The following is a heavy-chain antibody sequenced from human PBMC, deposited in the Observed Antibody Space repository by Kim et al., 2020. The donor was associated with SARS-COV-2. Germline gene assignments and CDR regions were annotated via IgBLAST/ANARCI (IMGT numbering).Heavy chain of an antibody. V-gene: IGHV3-21*01. J-gene: IGHJ4*02. CDR3: ARNPKRDY. CDR2: ISGDSNYI. CDR1: GFIFSSYS. Sequence: GGSLRLSCAASGFIFSSYSVNWIRQAPGKGLEWVASISGDSNYIYYADSVKGRFTISRDNAKTSLYLQMNSLRPDDTAFYFCARNPKRDYWGQGTLVTVS.